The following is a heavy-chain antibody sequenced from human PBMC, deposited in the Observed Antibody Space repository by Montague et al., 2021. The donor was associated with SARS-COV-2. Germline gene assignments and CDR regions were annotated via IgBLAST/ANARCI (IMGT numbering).Heavy chain of an antibody. J-gene: IGHJ4*02. CDR1: GGSFSGYY. D-gene: IGHD6-13*01. CDR3: ARGHYSSSWYGIRYYFDY. V-gene: IGHV4-34*01. Sequence: SETLSLTCAVYGGSFSGYYWSWIRQPPGKGLEWIGEMNHRGSANYNPSLKSRVTISVDTSKNQFSLKLSSVTAADAAVYYCARGHYSSSWYGIRYYFDYWGQGTLVTVSS. CDR2: MNHRGSA.